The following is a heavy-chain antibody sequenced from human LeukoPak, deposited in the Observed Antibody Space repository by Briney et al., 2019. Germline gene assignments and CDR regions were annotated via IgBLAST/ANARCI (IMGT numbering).Heavy chain of an antibody. CDR2: INPSGGST. Sequence: ASVKVSCKASGYTFTSYYMHWVRQAPGHGLEWMGIINPSGGSTSYAQKFQGRVTMTRDTSTSTVYMELSSLRSEDTAVYYCARGEGDSSSSWWGLFDYWGQGTLVTVSS. CDR3: ARGEGDSSSSWWGLFDY. D-gene: IGHD6-6*01. V-gene: IGHV1-46*01. J-gene: IGHJ4*02. CDR1: GYTFTSYY.